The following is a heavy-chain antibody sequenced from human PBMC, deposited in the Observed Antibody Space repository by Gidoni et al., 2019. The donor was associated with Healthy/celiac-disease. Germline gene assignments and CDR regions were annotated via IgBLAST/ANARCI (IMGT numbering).Heavy chain of an antibody. Sequence: QVQLVQSGAEVKKPGASVTVSCKASGYTFTSYAMHWVRQAPGQRLEWLGWINAGNGNPKYSPKFQGRVTITRDTSASTAYMELSSLRSEDTAVYYCARGLMKRFLEWAIDYWGQGTLVTVSS. CDR1: GYTFTSYA. CDR3: ARGLMKRFLEWAIDY. V-gene: IGHV1-3*01. J-gene: IGHJ4*02. CDR2: INAGNGNP. D-gene: IGHD3-3*01.